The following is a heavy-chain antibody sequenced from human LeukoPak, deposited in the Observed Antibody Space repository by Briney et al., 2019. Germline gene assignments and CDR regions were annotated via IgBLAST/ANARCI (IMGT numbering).Heavy chain of an antibody. CDR1: GFTFSSYW. CDR3: ARGNYGSGSYFLGPDTYFDY. D-gene: IGHD3-10*01. J-gene: IGHJ4*02. V-gene: IGHV3-74*01. Sequence: GGSLRLSCAASGFTFSSYWMHWVRQAPGKGLVWVSRINSDGSSTSYADSVKGRFTISRDNAKNTLYLQMNSLRAEDTAVYYCARGNYGSGSYFLGPDTYFDYWGQGTLVTVSS. CDR2: INSDGSST.